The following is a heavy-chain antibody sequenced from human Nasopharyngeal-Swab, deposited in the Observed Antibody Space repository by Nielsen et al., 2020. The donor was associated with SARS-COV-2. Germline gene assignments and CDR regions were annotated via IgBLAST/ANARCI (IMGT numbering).Heavy chain of an antibody. D-gene: IGHD5-18*01. J-gene: IGHJ4*02. CDR2: ISSTGTTI. V-gene: IGHV3-48*03. Sequence: WIRQPPGKGLEWISYISSTGTTIYYADSAKGRFTISRDNAKNSLFLQMNSLRAEDTALYYCAREMGYSYGWDYWGQGTQVTVSS. CDR3: AREMGYSYGWDY.